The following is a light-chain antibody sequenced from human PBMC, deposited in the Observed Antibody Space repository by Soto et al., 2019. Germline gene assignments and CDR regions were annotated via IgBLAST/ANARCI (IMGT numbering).Light chain of an antibody. CDR1: QSVSSSY. CDR2: GAS. J-gene: IGKJ1*01. CDR3: QQYGRSPPWT. V-gene: IGKV3-20*01. Sequence: EIVLTQSPGTLSLSPGERATLSCRASQSVSSSYLAWYQQKPGQAPRLLIYGASSRATGIPDRFSGSGSGKDFALTISSPEPEHFALYYWQQYGRSPPWTFGQRTKVQI.